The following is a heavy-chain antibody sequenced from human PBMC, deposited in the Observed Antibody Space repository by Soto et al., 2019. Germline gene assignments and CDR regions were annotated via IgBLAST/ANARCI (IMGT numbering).Heavy chain of an antibody. CDR3: ARGVFVAAAGTGDQYYYYGMDV. CDR2: ISYDGSNK. V-gene: IGHV3-30-3*01. Sequence: VGSLRLSCAASGGTFSSYAVHWGRQAPGKGLECVAVISYDGSNKYYADSVKGRFTISRDNSKNTLYLQMNSLRAEDTAVYYCARGVFVAAAGTGDQYYYYGMDVWGQGTTVTVSS. CDR1: GGTFSSYA. D-gene: IGHD6-13*01. J-gene: IGHJ6*02.